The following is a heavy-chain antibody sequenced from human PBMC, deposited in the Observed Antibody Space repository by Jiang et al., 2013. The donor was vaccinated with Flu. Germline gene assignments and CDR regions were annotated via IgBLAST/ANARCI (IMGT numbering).Heavy chain of an antibody. CDR1: SGSISSHY. J-gene: IGHJ6*02. CDR2: IHNSGTT. D-gene: IGHD2-21*02. Sequence: PGLVKPSETLSLTCTVSSGSISSHYWSWTRQPPGKGLEWIGYIHNSGTTNYNPSLKSRVTISIDTSTNQFSLKLISVTAPDTAVYYCARSYCGGDCYSMFGYSYYGMDVWGQGTTVTVSS. V-gene: IGHV4-59*08. CDR3: ARSYCGGDCYSMFGYSYYGMDV.